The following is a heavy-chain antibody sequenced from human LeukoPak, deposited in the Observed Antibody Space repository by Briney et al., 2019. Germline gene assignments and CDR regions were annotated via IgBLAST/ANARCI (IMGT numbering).Heavy chain of an antibody. D-gene: IGHD6-13*01. V-gene: IGHV3-23*01. J-gene: IGHJ4*02. CDR2: ISGSGGYT. Sequence: PGGSLRLSCAASGFSFSSYAMSWVRQAPGKGLEWVSIISGSGGYTYYADSVKGRFTLSRDNSKNTLYLQMNSLRAEDTAVYYCAKSSSWTYHYLDYWGQGALVTVSS. CDR3: AKSSSWTYHYLDY. CDR1: GFSFSSYA.